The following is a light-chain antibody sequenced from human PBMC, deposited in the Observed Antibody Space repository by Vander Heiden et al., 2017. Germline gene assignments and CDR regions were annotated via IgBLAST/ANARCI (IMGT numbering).Light chain of an antibody. V-gene: IGKV1-5*01. J-gene: IGKJ2*01. CDR1: QSISSW. CDR3: QQNNSYSPYT. Sequence: DIQLTQSPSTLSASVGDRVTITCRASQSISSWLAWYQQKPGKAPKLLIYDASSLESGVPSRFSGSGYVTEFTLTISSRQPDDFAAYYCQQNNSYSPYTFGQGTKLXIK. CDR2: DAS.